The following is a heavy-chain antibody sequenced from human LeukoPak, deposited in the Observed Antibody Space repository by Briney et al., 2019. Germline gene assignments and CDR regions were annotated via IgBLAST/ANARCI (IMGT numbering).Heavy chain of an antibody. J-gene: IGHJ3*02. Sequence: QSGGSLRLSCAASGFTFSTYGMSWVRQAPGKGLEWVSSISGSGASTYYADSVKGRFTIPRDNSKNTLYLQMNSLRAEDTAVYYCAREVWFGELGDAFDIWGQGTMVTVSS. CDR2: ISGSGAST. CDR1: GFTFSTYG. V-gene: IGHV3-23*01. CDR3: AREVWFGELGDAFDI. D-gene: IGHD3-10*01.